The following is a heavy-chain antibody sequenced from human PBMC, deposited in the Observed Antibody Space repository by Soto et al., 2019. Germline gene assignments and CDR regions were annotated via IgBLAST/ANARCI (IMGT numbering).Heavy chain of an antibody. Sequence: PGESLKISCKGSGYSFTSYWISWVRQMPGKGLEWMGRIDPSDSYTNYSPSFQGHVTISADKSISTAYLQWSSLKASDTAMYYCARAIVVVPAAISHGMDVWGQGTTVTVSS. V-gene: IGHV5-10-1*01. J-gene: IGHJ6*02. CDR2: IDPSDSYT. CDR3: ARAIVVVPAAISHGMDV. CDR1: GYSFTSYW. D-gene: IGHD2-2*01.